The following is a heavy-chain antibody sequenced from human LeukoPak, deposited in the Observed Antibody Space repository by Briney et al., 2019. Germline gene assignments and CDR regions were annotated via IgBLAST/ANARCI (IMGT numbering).Heavy chain of an antibody. D-gene: IGHD1-26*01. J-gene: IGHJ4*02. CDR3: ATSQHPSYSGSYDY. V-gene: IGHV4-39*07. Sequence: SETLSLTCTVSGGSISSSPYYWGWIRQPPGKGLEWIVSIYYSGTTHYNPSLESRVTISVDTSNNQFYLKLASVTAADTAVYYCATSQHPSYSGSYDYWGQGTLVTVSS. CDR2: IYYSGTT. CDR1: GGSISSSPYY.